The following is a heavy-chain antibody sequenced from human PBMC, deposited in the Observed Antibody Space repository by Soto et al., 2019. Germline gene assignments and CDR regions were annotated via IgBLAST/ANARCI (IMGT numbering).Heavy chain of an antibody. CDR2: IYYSGST. D-gene: IGHD3-3*01. CDR1: GGSIRSGGNS. Sequence: QVQLQESGPGLVKPSQTLYLTCTVSGGSIRSGGNSWSWIRQHSGKGLEWIGYIYYSGSTHYNPSLQSRLTISLDTSKNQCSLQWSSVTASDTAVYYCARGVLWRFDYWGQGTLVTVSS. CDR3: ARGVLWRFDY. J-gene: IGHJ4*02. V-gene: IGHV4-31*03.